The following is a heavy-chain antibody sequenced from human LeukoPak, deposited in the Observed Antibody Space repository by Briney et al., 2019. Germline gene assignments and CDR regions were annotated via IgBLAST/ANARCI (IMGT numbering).Heavy chain of an antibody. CDR3: ARRGPNWGFFDY. D-gene: IGHD7-27*01. V-gene: IGHV3-23*01. CDR1: GFTFSNHA. J-gene: IGHJ4*02. CDR2: IIGSGDST. Sequence: GGSLRLSCAASGFTFSNHAMSWVRQAPGKGLEWVSTIIGSGDSTYYADSVKGRFTISGDNSKNTLYLQMNSLRAEDTAVYYCARRGPNWGFFDYWGRGTLVTVSS.